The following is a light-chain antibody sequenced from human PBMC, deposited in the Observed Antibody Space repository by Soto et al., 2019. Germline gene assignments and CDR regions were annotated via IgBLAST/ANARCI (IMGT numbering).Light chain of an antibody. V-gene: IGKV1-12*01. CDR3: QQADSFPIT. CDR1: EDINSR. Sequence: DIQMTQSPSSVSASVGDRVTLSCRASEDINSRLAWYQQKPGNAPKLLIYAAFILQSGVPSRFSGYGSGTDFTLSISSLQPEEFATYYCQQADSFPITFGQGTRLEIK. CDR2: AAF. J-gene: IGKJ5*01.